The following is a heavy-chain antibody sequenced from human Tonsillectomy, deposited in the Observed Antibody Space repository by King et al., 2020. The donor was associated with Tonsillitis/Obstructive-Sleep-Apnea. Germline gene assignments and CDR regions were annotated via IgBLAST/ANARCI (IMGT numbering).Heavy chain of an antibody. CDR3: AKTQYYESSGHTDAFDI. CDR1: GFTFSSYG. CDR2: ISYDGSNK. V-gene: IGHV3-30*18. D-gene: IGHD3-22*01. Sequence: VQLVESGGGVVRPGRSLRLSCAASGFTFSSYGMHWVRQAPGKGLEWVAVISYDGSNKYFADSVKGRFTISRDNSKNTLYLQMNSLRAEDTAVYYCAKTQYYESSGHTDAFDIWGQGTMVTVSS. J-gene: IGHJ3*02.